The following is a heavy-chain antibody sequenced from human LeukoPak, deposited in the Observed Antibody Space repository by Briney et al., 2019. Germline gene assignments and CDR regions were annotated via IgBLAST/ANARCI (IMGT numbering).Heavy chain of an antibody. CDR1: GYTFTSYG. CDR2: VSAYNGNT. D-gene: IGHD6-13*01. J-gene: IGHJ5*02. Sequence: EASVTVSCKASGYTFTSYGFSWVRQAPGQGLEWMGWVSAYNGNTNYAQKFQGRVTLTTDTSTSTAYMELRSLTSDDTAVYYCARDGPGVETGGPQQTWFDPWGQGTLVTVSS. CDR3: ARDGPGVETGGPQQTWFDP. V-gene: IGHV1-18*01.